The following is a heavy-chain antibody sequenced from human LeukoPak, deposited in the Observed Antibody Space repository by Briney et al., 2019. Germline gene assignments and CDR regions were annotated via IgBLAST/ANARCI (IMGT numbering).Heavy chain of an antibody. CDR2: IRYDGSNK. V-gene: IGHV3-30*02. CDR3: AKDNKFWGDFGY. D-gene: IGHD7-27*01. J-gene: IGHJ4*02. CDR1: GFTFSSYG. Sequence: QTGGSLRLSCAASGFTFSSYGMHWVRQAPGKGLEWVAFIRYDGSNKYYADSVKGRFTISRDNSKNTLYLQMNSLRAEDTAVYYCAKDNKFWGDFGYWGQGTLVTVSS.